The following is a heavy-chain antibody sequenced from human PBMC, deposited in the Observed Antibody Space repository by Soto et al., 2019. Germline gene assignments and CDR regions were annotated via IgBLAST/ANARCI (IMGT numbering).Heavy chain of an antibody. CDR1: GISVSTSDYY. D-gene: IGHD2-15*01. V-gene: IGHV4-39*01. J-gene: IGHJ4*02. Sequence: SETLSLTCTVSGISVSTSDYYWGWVRQPPGKGLDWIGNIYYSGSTFYNPSLRSRVTLSVDASKNQFSLRLNSVTAADTAVYFCAGFVVPASRNSDFDYWGQGTLVTVSS. CDR2: IYYSGST. CDR3: AGFVVPASRNSDFDY.